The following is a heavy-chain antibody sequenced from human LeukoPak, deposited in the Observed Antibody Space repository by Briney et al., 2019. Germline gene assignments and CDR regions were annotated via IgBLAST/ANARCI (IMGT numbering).Heavy chain of an antibody. V-gene: IGHV3-23*01. CDR1: GFTFSSYA. CDR3: ANILGYYFDY. Sequence: GGSLRLSCAASGFTFSSYAMSWVRQAPGKGLEWVSAISGSGGSTYYADSVKGRFTISRDNSKNTLYLQINSLRAEDTAVYYCANILGYYFDYWGQGTLVTVSS. D-gene: IGHD2-15*01. J-gene: IGHJ4*02. CDR2: ISGSGGST.